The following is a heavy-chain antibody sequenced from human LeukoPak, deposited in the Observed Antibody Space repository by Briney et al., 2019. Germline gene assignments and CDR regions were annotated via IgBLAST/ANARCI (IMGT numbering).Heavy chain of an antibody. CDR2: IRSKAYGGTT. D-gene: IGHD2-15*01. J-gene: IGHJ4*02. V-gene: IGHV3-49*04. CDR1: GFTFGDYA. CDR3: TRDYSLRGLGYCSGGSCYSFDY. Sequence: PGGSLRLSCTASGFTFGDYAMSWVRQAPGKGLEWVGFIRSKAYGGTTEYAASVKGRFTISRDDSKSIAYLQMNSLKTEDTAVYYCTRDYSLRGLGYCSGGSCYSFDYWGQGTLVTVSS.